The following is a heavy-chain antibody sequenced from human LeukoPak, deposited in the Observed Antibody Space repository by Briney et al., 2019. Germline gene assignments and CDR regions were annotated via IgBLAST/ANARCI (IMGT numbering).Heavy chain of an antibody. CDR2: IRRDGTVT. CDR3: VKDTIFTVDSFDY. D-gene: IGHD3-3*01. CDR1: GFMFSTSW. Sequence: PGGSLRLSCAASGFMFSTSWMTWVRQAPGKGLEWVANIRRDGTVTHYMDSVKGRFTISRDNSKNTLYLEMNSLRAEDTAVYYCVKDTIFTVDSFDYWGQGTLVTVSS. V-gene: IGHV3-7*01. J-gene: IGHJ4*02.